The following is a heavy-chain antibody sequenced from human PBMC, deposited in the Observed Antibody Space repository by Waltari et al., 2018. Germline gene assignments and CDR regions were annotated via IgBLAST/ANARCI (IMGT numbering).Heavy chain of an antibody. Sequence: EVQLLESGGGLVQPGGSLRLSCFASGFPFSNYAMTWVRQGPGKGLEWVSAISGGGIKTYYADSVKGRFTISRDNSKNTLYLQMNSLRAEDTAVYSCARVHSLGQYDSNGQESNFDHWGQGALVTVSS. CDR1: GFPFSNYA. CDR2: ISGGGIKT. CDR3: ARVHSLGQYDSNGQESNFDH. V-gene: IGHV3-23*01. J-gene: IGHJ4*02. D-gene: IGHD3-16*01.